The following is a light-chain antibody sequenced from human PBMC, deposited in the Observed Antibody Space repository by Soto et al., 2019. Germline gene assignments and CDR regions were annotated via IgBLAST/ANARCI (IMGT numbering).Light chain of an antibody. J-gene: IGLJ1*01. Sequence: QSALTQPASVSGSPGQSITISCTGTSSDVGSYNLVSWYQQHPGKAPKLMIFEGSKRPSGVSNRFSGSKSGNTASLTISGLQAEDEADSYCFSYAGSSTYVFGTGTKVTVL. CDR1: SSDVGSYNL. CDR2: EGS. CDR3: FSYAGSSTYV. V-gene: IGLV2-23*01.